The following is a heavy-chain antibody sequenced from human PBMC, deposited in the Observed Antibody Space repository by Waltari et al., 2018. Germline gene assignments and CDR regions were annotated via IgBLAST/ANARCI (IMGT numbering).Heavy chain of an antibody. D-gene: IGHD3-10*01. CDR1: GYTLTELS. CDR3: ATGLTMVQGVASYYYYGMDV. CDR2: FDPEDGET. J-gene: IGHJ6*02. V-gene: IGHV1-24*01. Sequence: QVQLVQSGAEVKKPGASVKVSCKVSGYTLTELSMHWVRQAPGKGLEWMGGFDPEDGETIYAQKFQGRVTMTEDTSTDTAYMELSSLRSEDTAVYYCATGLTMVQGVASYYYYGMDVWGQGTTVTVSS.